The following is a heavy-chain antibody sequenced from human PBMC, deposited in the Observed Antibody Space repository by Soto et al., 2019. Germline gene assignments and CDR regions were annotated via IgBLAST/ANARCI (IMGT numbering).Heavy chain of an antibody. CDR3: ARGRSVVVVAAADY. V-gene: IGHV1-8*01. Sequence: ASVKVSCKASGYSFTSYDINWGRKATGQGLEWMGWMNPNSGNTGYAQKFQGRVTMTRNTSISTAYMELSSLRSEDTAVYYCARGRSVVVVAAADYWGQGTLVTV. CDR1: GYSFTSYD. D-gene: IGHD2-15*01. CDR2: MNPNSGNT. J-gene: IGHJ4*02.